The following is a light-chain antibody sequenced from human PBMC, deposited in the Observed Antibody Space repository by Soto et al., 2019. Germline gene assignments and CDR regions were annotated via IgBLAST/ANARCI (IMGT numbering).Light chain of an antibody. V-gene: IGKV1-5*01. Sequence: DFQMTQSPSTLSASVGDRVTITCRASQNIRSLLAWFQQKPGKAPKLLIYDASSLESGVPQRFSGSGSGTEFTLTISSLQSEDFAVYYCQQYNNWPSWTFGQGTKVE. CDR1: QNIRSL. CDR3: QQYNNWPSWT. J-gene: IGKJ1*01. CDR2: DAS.